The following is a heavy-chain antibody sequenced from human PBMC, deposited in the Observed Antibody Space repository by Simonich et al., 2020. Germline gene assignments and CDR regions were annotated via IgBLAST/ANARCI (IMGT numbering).Heavy chain of an antibody. CDR1: GYTFTSYD. D-gene: IGHD2-8*01. CDR2: MNPNSGNT. V-gene: IGHV1-8*03. Sequence: QVQLVQSGAEVKQPGASVKVSCKASGYTFTSYDINWVRQATGQGLEWMGCMNPNSGNTGDAKKVQGRVTITRNTSISTAYMGLSSLRSEDTAVYYCARSRYCTNGVCYNWFDPWGQGTLVTVSS. CDR3: ARSRYCTNGVCYNWFDP. J-gene: IGHJ5*02.